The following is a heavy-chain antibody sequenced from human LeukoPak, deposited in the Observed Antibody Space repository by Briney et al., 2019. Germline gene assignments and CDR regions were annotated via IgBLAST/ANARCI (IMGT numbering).Heavy chain of an antibody. J-gene: IGHJ4*02. CDR1: GYSFTSYG. D-gene: IGHD6-19*01. V-gene: IGHV1-18*01. CDR2: ISAYNGNT. CDR3: ARVWLADRQYYYFDY. Sequence: ASVKVSCKASGYSFTSYGISWVRQAPGQGLEWMGWISAYNGNTNYAQKFQGRVTMTTDTSTSTAYMELRSLRSDDTAVYYCARVWLADRQYYYFDYWGQGTLVTVPS.